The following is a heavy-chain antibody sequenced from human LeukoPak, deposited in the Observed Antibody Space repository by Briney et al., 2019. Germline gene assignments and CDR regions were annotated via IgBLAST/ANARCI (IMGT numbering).Heavy chain of an antibody. D-gene: IGHD5-12*01. V-gene: IGHV1-69*01. CDR3: AFLAHIGTTTRGDFDY. CDR1: GGTFSSYA. CDR2: IIPIFGTA. Sequence: ASVKVSCKASGGTFSSYAISWVRQAPGQGLEWMGGIIPIFGTAKYAQKFQGGVTITADESTSTAYLELNSLRSEDTAVYYCAFLAHIGTTTRGDFDYWGQGTLVTVSS. J-gene: IGHJ4*02.